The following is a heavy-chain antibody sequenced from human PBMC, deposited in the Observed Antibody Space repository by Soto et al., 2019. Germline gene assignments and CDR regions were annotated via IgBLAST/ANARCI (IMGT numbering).Heavy chain of an antibody. CDR1: GGSISSGGYS. V-gene: IGHV4-30-2*02. CDR3: ARRYAGNFDY. J-gene: IGHJ4*02. CDR2: IYHSGST. D-gene: IGHD2-8*01. Sequence: SETLSLTCAVSGGSISSGGYSWSWIRQPPGKGLEWIGYIYHSGSTYYNPSLKSRVTISVDRSKNQFSLKLSSVTAADTAVYYCARRYAGNFDYWGQGTLVTVS.